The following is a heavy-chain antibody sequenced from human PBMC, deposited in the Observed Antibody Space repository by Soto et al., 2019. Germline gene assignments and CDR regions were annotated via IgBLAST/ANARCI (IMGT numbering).Heavy chain of an antibody. CDR3: ARGEGYCSSTSCYSWFDP. D-gene: IGHD2-2*02. CDR2: IYYSGST. Sequence: PSETLSLTGTVSGGSISSGGYYWSWIRQHPGKGLEWIGYIYYSGSTYYNRSLKSRVTISVDTSKNQFSLKLSSVTAADTAVYYCARGEGYCSSTSCYSWFDPWGQGTLVTVSS. J-gene: IGHJ5*02. V-gene: IGHV4-31*03. CDR1: GGSISSGGYY.